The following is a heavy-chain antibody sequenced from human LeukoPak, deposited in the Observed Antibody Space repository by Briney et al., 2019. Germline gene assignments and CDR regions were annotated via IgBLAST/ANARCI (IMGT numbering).Heavy chain of an antibody. Sequence: SQTLSLTCAVSGGSISSGGYSWSWIRQPPGKGLEWIGYIYHSGSTYYNPSLKSRVTISVDRSKNQFSLKLSSVTAADTAVYYCASGIVPSYDFWSGYYGLEYSCDYWRQGTLVTVSS. CDR2: IYHSGST. J-gene: IGHJ4*02. D-gene: IGHD3-3*01. V-gene: IGHV4-30-2*01. CDR3: ASGIVPSYDFWSGYYGLEYSCDY. CDR1: GGSISSGGYS.